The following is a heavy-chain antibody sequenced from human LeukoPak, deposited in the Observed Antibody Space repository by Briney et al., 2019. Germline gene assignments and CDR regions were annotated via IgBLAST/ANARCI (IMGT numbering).Heavy chain of an antibody. CDR2: ISGSGGST. CDR1: GFTFSSYA. Sequence: GGSLRLSCAASGFTFSSYAVSWVRQAPGKGLEWVSAISGSGGSTYYADSVKGRFTISRDNSKNTLYLQMNSLRAEDTAVYYCARAKSITATPDYWGQGTLVTVSS. J-gene: IGHJ4*02. CDR3: ARAKSITATPDY. D-gene: IGHD5-18*01. V-gene: IGHV3-23*01.